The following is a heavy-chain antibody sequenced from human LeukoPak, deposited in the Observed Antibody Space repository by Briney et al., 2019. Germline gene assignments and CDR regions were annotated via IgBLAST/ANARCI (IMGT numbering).Heavy chain of an antibody. CDR2: IYSSGST. V-gene: IGHV4-61*02. CDR3: ARDPDTYYYDNSGFDY. Sequence: SETLSLTCTVSGGSISSGSYFWSWIRQPAGKGLEWIGRIYSSGSTNYNPSLKSRVTISVDTSKNQFSLNLSSVTAADTPVYYCARDPDTYYYDNSGFDYWGQGTLVTVSS. D-gene: IGHD3-22*01. CDR1: GGSISSGSYF. J-gene: IGHJ4*02.